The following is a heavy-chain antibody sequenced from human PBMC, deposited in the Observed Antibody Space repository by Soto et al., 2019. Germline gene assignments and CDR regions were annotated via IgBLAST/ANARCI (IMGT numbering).Heavy chain of an antibody. CDR3: ARDRDYYDSGSYFSKTGPLDY. V-gene: IGHV3-33*01. Sequence: GGSLRLSCAASGFSFSSYGMHWARQAPGKGLKWVAVLWYDGSTKYYADSMKGRFTISRDNSKNTLYLQMNSLRAEDTAVYYCARDRDYYDSGSYFSKTGPLDYWGQGTLVTVSS. CDR1: GFSFSSYG. D-gene: IGHD3-10*01. J-gene: IGHJ4*02. CDR2: LWYDGSTK.